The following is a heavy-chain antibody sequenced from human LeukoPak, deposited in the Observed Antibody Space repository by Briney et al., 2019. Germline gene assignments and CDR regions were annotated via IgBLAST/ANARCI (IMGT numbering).Heavy chain of an antibody. J-gene: IGHJ4*02. D-gene: IGHD3-22*01. CDR3: AREGTYYYDSSGYYVEGPFDY. CDR2: ISYDGSNK. V-gene: IGHV3-30-3*01. Sequence: GGSLRLSCAASGFTFSNYAMNWVRQAPGKGLEWVAVISYDGSNKYYADSVKGRFTISRDNSKNTLYLQMNSLRAEDTAVYYCAREGTYYYDSSGYYVEGPFDYWGQGTLVTVSS. CDR1: GFTFSNYA.